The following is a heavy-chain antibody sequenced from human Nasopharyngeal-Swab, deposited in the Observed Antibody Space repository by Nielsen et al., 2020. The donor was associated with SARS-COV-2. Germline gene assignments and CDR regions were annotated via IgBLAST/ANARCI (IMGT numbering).Heavy chain of an antibody. Sequence: GESLKISCAASGFIFNKAWVTWVREAPGKGLEWVGRVKSEGDGGSSEYAAPVKGRFTISRDDSRRGVYLEMNSLKTEDTGVYYCTTGGYYLDYWGQGTLVTVSS. D-gene: IGHD3-10*01. J-gene: IGHJ4*02. CDR3: TTGGYYLDY. V-gene: IGHV3-15*01. CDR1: GFIFNKAW. CDR2: VKSEGDGGSS.